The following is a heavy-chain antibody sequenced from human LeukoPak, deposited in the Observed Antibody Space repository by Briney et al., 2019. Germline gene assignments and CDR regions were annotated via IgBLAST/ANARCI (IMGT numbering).Heavy chain of an antibody. CDR2: IYYSGST. J-gene: IGHJ4*02. CDR3: AGGYSWEFDY. V-gene: IGHV4-59*08. D-gene: IGHD5-18*01. CDR1: GGSMSPYH. Sequence: SETLSLTCTVSGGSMSPYHWGWIRQPPGKGLEWTGYIYYSGSTNYNPSLNSRVTISVDTSKNQFSLKLSSVTAADTAVYYCAGGYSWEFDYWGQGTLVTVSS.